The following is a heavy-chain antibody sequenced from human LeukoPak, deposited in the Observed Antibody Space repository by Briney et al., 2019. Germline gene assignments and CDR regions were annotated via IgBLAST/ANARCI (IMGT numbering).Heavy chain of an antibody. V-gene: IGHV1-2*06. Sequence: ASVKASCKASGYTFIDYYMHWVRQAPGQGLEWMGRINPNSGGTNYAQKFQGRVTMTRDTSITTAYMELSRLRSDDTAVYYCARDHGKLVVVAADYFDYWGQGILVTVSS. CDR2: INPNSGGT. D-gene: IGHD2-15*01. CDR3: ARDHGKLVVVAADYFDY. CDR1: GYTFIDYY. J-gene: IGHJ4*02.